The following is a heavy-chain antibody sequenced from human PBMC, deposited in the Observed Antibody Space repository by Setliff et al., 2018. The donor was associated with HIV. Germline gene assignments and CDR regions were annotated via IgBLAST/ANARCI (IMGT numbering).Heavy chain of an antibody. D-gene: IGHD5-12*01. CDR3: ARRGAFGYDYFDY. V-gene: IGHV4-38-2*01. Sequence: SETLSLTCAVSGESISSGYSWGGIRQPPGKGLEWIVSIFHSAATNYNPSLRSRVTISIDTSKNQFFLKLTSVTAADTAVYYCARRGAFGYDYFDYWGPGILVTVSS. CDR1: GESISSGYS. J-gene: IGHJ4*02. CDR2: IFHSAAT.